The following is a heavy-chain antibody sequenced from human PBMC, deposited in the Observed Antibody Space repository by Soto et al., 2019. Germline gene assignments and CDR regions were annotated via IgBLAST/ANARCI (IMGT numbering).Heavy chain of an antibody. J-gene: IGHJ4*02. D-gene: IGHD6-19*01. CDR3: TTASQWLPPYS. V-gene: IGHV3-15*01. CDR2: IKSRADGGTT. CDR1: GFTFTKAW. Sequence: EVQLVESGGGLVKPGGSLRLSCAASGFTFTKAWMTWVRQTPGKGLEWVGRIKSRADGGTTDYAASVKDRFIISRDDSYDTLYLHMNRLKTDDTAVYYCTTASQWLPPYSWGQGALVTVSS.